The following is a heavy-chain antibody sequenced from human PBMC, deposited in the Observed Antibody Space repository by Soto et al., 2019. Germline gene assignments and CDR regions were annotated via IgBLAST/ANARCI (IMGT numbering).Heavy chain of an antibody. CDR2: VYYSGST. J-gene: IGHJ3*01. V-gene: IGHV4-59*08. CDR1: GGFMSSYY. D-gene: IGHD2-15*01. Sequence: QVQLQESSPGLVKPSETLSLTCSISGGFMSSYYWTWIRQSPGQALECIGYVYYSGSTKYNPSLESRVSISLDPSKNQFSLRLSSVTAADTAVYYCARRRVLVVAATRGDAIDVWGPGTKVTVSS. CDR3: ARRRVLVVAATRGDAIDV.